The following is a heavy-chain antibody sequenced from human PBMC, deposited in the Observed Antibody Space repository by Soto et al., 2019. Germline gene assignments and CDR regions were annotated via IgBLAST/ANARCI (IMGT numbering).Heavy chain of an antibody. J-gene: IGHJ5*02. D-gene: IGHD3-22*01. CDR3: TRDLYYFDSSAYYGHNWFDP. Sequence: ASETLSLTCAVSGGSISSGGYSWSWVRQPPGKGLEWIGYIYHSGSTYYNPSLKSRVTISVDRSKNQFSLKLSSVTSLRSEDTAVYYCTRDLYYFDSSAYYGHNWFDPWGQGTRVTVSS. V-gene: IGHV4-30-2*01. CDR1: GGSISSGGYS. CDR2: IYHSGST.